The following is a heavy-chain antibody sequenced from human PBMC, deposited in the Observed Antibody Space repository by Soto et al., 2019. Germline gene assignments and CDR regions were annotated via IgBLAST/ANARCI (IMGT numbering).Heavy chain of an antibody. CDR3: ARGFDSGWYRGCFDY. D-gene: IGHD6-19*01. J-gene: IGHJ4*02. CDR2: IWYDGSKK. V-gene: IGHV3-33*01. CDR1: GFTFSSYG. Sequence: QVQLVESGGGVVQPGRSLRLSCAASGFTFSSYGMHWVRQAPGKGLEWVAVIWYDGSKKYYADSVKGRFTISRDNSKNMLYLQMNSLRAEDTAVYYCARGFDSGWYRGCFDYWGQGTLVTVSS.